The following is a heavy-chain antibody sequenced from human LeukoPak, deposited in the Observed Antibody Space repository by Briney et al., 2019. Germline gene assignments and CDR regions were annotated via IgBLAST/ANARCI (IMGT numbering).Heavy chain of an antibody. D-gene: IGHD5-24*01. CDR3: ARRRWLGHYFDY. J-gene: IGHJ4*02. Sequence: SETLSLTCAVYGGSFSGYYWSWIRQPPGKGLEWIGEINHSGSTNYNPSLKSRVTISVDTSKNQFSLKLSSVTAADTAAYYCARRRWLGHYFDYWGQGTLVTVSS. V-gene: IGHV4-34*01. CDR1: GGSFSGYY. CDR2: INHSGST.